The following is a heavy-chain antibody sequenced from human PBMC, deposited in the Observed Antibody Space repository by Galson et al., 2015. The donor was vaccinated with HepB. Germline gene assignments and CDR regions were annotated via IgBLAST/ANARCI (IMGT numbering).Heavy chain of an antibody. D-gene: IGHD3-9*01. Sequence: SVKVSCKASGYTFAVSYIHWVRQAPGQGLEWMGRINPNRGGTSYAPKFQGRVTMTRDTSISTAYMELSRLTSDDTAVYYCARDAPYDDILTGPPDYWGQGTLVTVSS. J-gene: IGHJ4*02. V-gene: IGHV1-2*06. CDR2: INPNRGGT. CDR3: ARDAPYDDILTGPPDY. CDR1: GYTFAVSY.